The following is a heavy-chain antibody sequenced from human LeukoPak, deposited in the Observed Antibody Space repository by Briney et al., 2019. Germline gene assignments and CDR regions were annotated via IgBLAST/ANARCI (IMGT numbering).Heavy chain of an antibody. Sequence: GGSLRLSCAASGFTFSSYAMSWVRQAPGKGLEWDSVISGSGGNTYYADSVKGRFTISRDNSKNTLYLQMNSLRAEDTAVYYCAKDPFLLWFGEPGGYFDYWGQGTLVTVSS. J-gene: IGHJ4*02. CDR2: ISGSGGNT. D-gene: IGHD3-10*01. CDR3: AKDPFLLWFGEPGGYFDY. CDR1: GFTFSSYA. V-gene: IGHV3-23*01.